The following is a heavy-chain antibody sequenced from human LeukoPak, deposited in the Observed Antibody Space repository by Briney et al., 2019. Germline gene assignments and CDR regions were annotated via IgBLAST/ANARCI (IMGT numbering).Heavy chain of an antibody. D-gene: IGHD1-26*01. J-gene: IGHJ6*03. CDR3: ARGVGAYYMDV. V-gene: IGHV4-61*02. CDR2: INTSGTT. CDR1: GASISSGSNS. Sequence: PSQTLSLTCTVSGASISSGSNSWGWIRQPAGKGLEWIGRINTSGTTNYNPSLKSRVPMSIDTSENQFSLKLSSVTAADTAVYYCARGVGAYYMDVWGKGTTVTISS.